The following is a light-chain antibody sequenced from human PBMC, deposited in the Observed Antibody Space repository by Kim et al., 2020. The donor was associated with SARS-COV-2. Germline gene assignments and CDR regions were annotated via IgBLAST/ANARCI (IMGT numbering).Light chain of an antibody. Sequence: VGDRVILTCRARQGIGNYLAWYQQKPGKPPKLLVYGASTLKSGVPSRFSGSGSGTDFILSINSLQPEDVATYYCQKYNSAPFTFGPGTRLEIK. CDR1: QGIGNY. CDR2: GAS. V-gene: IGKV1-27*01. J-gene: IGKJ5*01. CDR3: QKYNSAPFT.